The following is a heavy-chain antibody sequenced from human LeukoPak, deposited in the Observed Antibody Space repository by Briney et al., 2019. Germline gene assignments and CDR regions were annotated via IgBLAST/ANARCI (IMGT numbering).Heavy chain of an antibody. J-gene: IGHJ4*02. CDR1: GGSFSGYY. CDR2: INHSGST. D-gene: IGHD3-9*01. Sequence: SETLSLTCAVYGGSFSGYYWSWIRQPPGKGLEWIGEINHSGSTNYNPSLKSRVTISVDTSKNQFSLKLSSVTAADTAVYYCASHYDILTGYAYWGQGTLVTVSS. CDR3: ASHYDILTGYAY. V-gene: IGHV4-34*01.